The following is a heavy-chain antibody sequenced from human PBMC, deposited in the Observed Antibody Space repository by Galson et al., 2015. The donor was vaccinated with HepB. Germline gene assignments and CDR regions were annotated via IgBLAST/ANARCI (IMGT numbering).Heavy chain of an antibody. CDR3: ATDPGSHQEQDCGGNPRY. V-gene: IGHV1-24*01. CDR1: GYTLTELS. CDR2: FDPEDGET. J-gene: IGHJ4*02. D-gene: IGHD4-23*01. Sequence: SVKVSCKVSGYTLTELSMHWVRQAPGKGLEWMGGFDPEDGETIYARKFQGRVTMTEDTSTDTAYMELSSLRSEDTAVYYCATDPGSHQEQDCGGNPRYWGQGTLVTVSS.